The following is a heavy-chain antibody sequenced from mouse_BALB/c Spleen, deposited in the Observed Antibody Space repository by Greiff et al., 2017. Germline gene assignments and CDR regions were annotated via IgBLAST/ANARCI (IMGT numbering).Heavy chain of an antibody. CDR3: ASFYGNYDNYFDY. Sequence: DVKLVESGPGLVKPSQSLSLTCTVTGYSITSDYAWTWIRQFPGNTLEWMGYISYSGSTSYNPSLKSRISITRDTSKNQFFLQLNSVTTEDTATYYCASFYGNYDNYFDYWGQGTTLTVSS. D-gene: IGHD2-1*01. CDR2: ISYSGST. V-gene: IGHV3-2*02. CDR1: GYSITSDYA. J-gene: IGHJ2*01.